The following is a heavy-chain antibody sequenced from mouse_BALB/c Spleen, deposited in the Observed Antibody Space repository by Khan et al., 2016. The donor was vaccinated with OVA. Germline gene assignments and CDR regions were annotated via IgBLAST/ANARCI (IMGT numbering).Heavy chain of an antibody. CDR2: INTYTGEP. CDR1: GHTFTKFG. Sequence: QIQLVQSGPELKKPGETVKISCKASGHTFTKFGMNWVKQAPGKGLKWMGCINTYTGEPKYDDDFNGRFAFSLETYASTAYLQINNLKNEDTATYFCARTPDLSYVLDNWGQGTLVTVSS. V-gene: IGHV9-3-1*01. CDR3: ARTPDLSYVLDN. J-gene: IGHJ4*01. D-gene: IGHD1-1*02.